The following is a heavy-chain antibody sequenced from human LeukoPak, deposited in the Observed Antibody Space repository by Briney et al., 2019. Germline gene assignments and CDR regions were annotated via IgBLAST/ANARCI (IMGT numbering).Heavy chain of an antibody. J-gene: IGHJ4*02. CDR2: INHSGST. D-gene: IGHD3-3*01. CDR1: GGSFSGYY. CDR3: ARGVRFLDPYYFDY. Sequence: SETLSLTCAVYGGSFSGYYWSWIRQPPGKGLEWIGEINHSGSTNYNPSLKSRVTISVDTSKNQFSLKLSSVTAADTAVYYCARGVRFLDPYYFDYWGQGTLVTVSS. V-gene: IGHV4-34*01.